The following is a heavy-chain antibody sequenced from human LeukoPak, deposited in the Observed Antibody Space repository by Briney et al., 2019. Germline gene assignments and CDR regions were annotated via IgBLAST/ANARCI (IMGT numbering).Heavy chain of an antibody. Sequence: PSETLSLTCAVSGYSISSGYYWGWIRQPPGKGLEWIGSIYHSGSTYYNPSLKSRVTISVDTSKNQFSLKLSSVTAADTAVYYCARSLCSSTSCYLYYYYYYMDVWGKGTTVTVSS. D-gene: IGHD2-2*01. CDR1: GYSISSGYY. CDR2: IYHSGST. V-gene: IGHV4-38-2*01. J-gene: IGHJ6*03. CDR3: ARSLCSSTSCYLYYYYYYMDV.